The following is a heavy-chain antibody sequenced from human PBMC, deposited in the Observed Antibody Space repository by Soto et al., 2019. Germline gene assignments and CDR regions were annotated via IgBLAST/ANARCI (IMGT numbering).Heavy chain of an antibody. D-gene: IGHD3-3*01. V-gene: IGHV1-58*01. CDR1: GFTFTSSA. Sequence: SVKVSCKASGFTFTSSAVQWVRQARGQRLEWIGWIVVGSGNTNYAQKFQERVTITRDMSTSTAYMELSSLRSEDTAVYYCAAPRYYDFWSGENWFDPWGQGTLVTVSS. CDR2: IVVGSGNT. CDR3: AAPRYYDFWSGENWFDP. J-gene: IGHJ5*02.